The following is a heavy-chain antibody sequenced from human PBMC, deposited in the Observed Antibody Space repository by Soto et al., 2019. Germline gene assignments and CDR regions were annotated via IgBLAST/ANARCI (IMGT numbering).Heavy chain of an antibody. CDR1: GGSISSYY. CDR3: ARGVQRNYYYGMDV. CDR2: IYYSGST. Sequence: XETLSLTCTVSGGSISSYYWSWIRQPPGKGLEWIGYIYYSGSTNYNPSLKSRVTISVDTSKNQFSLKLSSVTAADTAVYYCARGVQRNYYYGMDVWGQGPTVTVSS. J-gene: IGHJ6*02. D-gene: IGHD6-6*01. V-gene: IGHV4-59*01.